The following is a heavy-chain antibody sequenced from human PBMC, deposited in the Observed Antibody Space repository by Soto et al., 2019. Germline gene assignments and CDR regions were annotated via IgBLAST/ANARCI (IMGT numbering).Heavy chain of an antibody. Sequence: ASVKVSCKASGYTFTSYAMHWVRQAPGQRLEWMGWINAGNGNTKYSQKFQGRVTITRDTSASTAYMELSSLRSEDTAVYYCATAEYDDVWGSYRRSYYFDDWGQGSLVTGSS. V-gene: IGHV1-3*01. CDR2: INAGNGNT. CDR1: GYTFTSYA. J-gene: IGHJ4*02. D-gene: IGHD3-16*02. CDR3: ATAEYDDVWGSYRRSYYFDD.